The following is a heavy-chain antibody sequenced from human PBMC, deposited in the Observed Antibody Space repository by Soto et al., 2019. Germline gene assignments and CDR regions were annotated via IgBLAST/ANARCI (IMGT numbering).Heavy chain of an antibody. Sequence: SETLSLTCAVSGDSISSGAWWSWVRQSPGKGLQWIGEIYHSGNTRNNPSLKSRVTMSVDKSNNQFSLNLMSVTAADTAVYYCARHEGNGNVWPLDYWGQGILVTVSS. CDR3: ARHEGNGNVWPLDY. J-gene: IGHJ4*02. CDR1: GDSISSGAW. V-gene: IGHV4-4*02. D-gene: IGHD2-8*01. CDR2: IYHSGNT.